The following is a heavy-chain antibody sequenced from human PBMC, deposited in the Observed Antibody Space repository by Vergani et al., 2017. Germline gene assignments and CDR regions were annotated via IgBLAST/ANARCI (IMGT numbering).Heavy chain of an antibody. D-gene: IGHD3-10*01. CDR2: ISGSGGST. CDR3: AKGITMVRGAPVDV. V-gene: IGHV3-23*01. J-gene: IGHJ6*02. CDR1: GFTFSSYA. Sequence: EVQLLESGGGLVQPGGSLRLSCAASGFTFSSYAMSWVRQAPGKGLEWVSSISGSGGSTYYADSVKGRFTISRDNSKNTLYLQMNSLRAEDTAVYYCAKGITMVRGAPVDVWGQGTTVTVSS.